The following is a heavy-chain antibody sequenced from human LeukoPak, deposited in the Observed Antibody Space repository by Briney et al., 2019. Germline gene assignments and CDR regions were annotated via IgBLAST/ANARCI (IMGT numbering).Heavy chain of an antibody. CDR1: GGSISSYH. D-gene: IGHD2-21*01. CDR3: ARDSQVVDAFDF. J-gene: IGHJ3*01. V-gene: IGHV4-59*01. Sequence: PSGTLSLTCTVSGGSISSYHWSWIRQPPGKGLEWIGYIYYSGNTNYNPSLKSRVAISVDTPKNQFSLKLSSVTAADTAVYYCARDSQVVDAFDFWGQGTKVTVSS. CDR2: IYYSGNT.